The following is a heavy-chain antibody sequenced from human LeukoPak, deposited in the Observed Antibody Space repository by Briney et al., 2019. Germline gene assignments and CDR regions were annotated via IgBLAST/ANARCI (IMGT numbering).Heavy chain of an antibody. V-gene: IGHV4-59*01. CDR3: ARVSGDSSGYYPNYFDY. D-gene: IGHD3-22*01. Sequence: SETLSLTCTVSGGSISSYYWSWIRQPPGKGLEWIGYIYYSGSTNYNPSLKSRVTISVDTSKNHFSLKLSSVTAADTAVYYCARVSGDSSGYYPNYFDYWGQGTLVTVSS. J-gene: IGHJ4*02. CDR2: IYYSGST. CDR1: GGSISSYY.